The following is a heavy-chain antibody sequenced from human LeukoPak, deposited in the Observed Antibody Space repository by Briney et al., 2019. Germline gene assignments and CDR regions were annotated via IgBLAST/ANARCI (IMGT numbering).Heavy chain of an antibody. Sequence: ASVKVSCKASGYTFTGYYMHWVRQARGQGLEWMGWINPNSGGTNYAQKFQGRVTMTRDTSISTAYMELSRLRSDDTAVYYCAIAYGGKFLLVGGLVVPNSGSSQSKYYYYYMDVWGKGTTVTVSS. CDR3: AIAYGGKFLLVGGLVVPNSGSSQSKYYYYYMDV. CDR1: GYTFTGYY. J-gene: IGHJ6*03. V-gene: IGHV1-2*02. CDR2: INPNSGGT. D-gene: IGHD4-23*01.